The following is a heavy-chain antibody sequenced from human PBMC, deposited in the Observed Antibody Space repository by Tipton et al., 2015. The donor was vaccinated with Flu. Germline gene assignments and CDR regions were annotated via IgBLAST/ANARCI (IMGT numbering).Heavy chain of an antibody. J-gene: IGHJ4*02. CDR3: ARFGSGTFETH. Sequence: GLVKPSETLSLFCNVSGGSMSSFYWSWIRQPAGKGLEWVGRFHSNGFNDYNSSLESRVTVSVDTSKNQFSLSLKSVTAADTAVYFCARFGSGTFETHWGQGTLVTVSS. V-gene: IGHV4-4*07. CDR2: FHSNGFN. D-gene: IGHD3-10*01. CDR1: GGSMSSFY.